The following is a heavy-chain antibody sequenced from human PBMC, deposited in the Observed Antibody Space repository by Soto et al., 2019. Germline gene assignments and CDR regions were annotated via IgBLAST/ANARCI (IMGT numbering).Heavy chain of an antibody. Sequence: EVQLVESGGGLVQPGGSPRLSCAASGFTFSSYWMHWVRQAPGKGLVWVSRINSDGSSTSYADSVKGRFTISRDNAKNTLYLQMNSLRAEDTAVYYCARGGGWRSSTSNFLEYYYYYMDVWGKGTTVTVSS. CDR3: ARGGGWRSSTSNFLEYYYYYMDV. CDR2: INSDGSST. D-gene: IGHD2-2*01. J-gene: IGHJ6*03. CDR1: GFTFSSYW. V-gene: IGHV3-74*01.